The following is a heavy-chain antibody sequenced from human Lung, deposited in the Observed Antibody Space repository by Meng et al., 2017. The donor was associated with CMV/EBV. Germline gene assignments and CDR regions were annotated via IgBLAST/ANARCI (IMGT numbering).Heavy chain of an antibody. V-gene: IGHV3-33*06. CDR1: GFNFSNYG. D-gene: IGHD1/OR15-1a*01. J-gene: IGHJ6*02. Sequence: GGSLRLSCAAAGFNFSNYGIHWVRQAPGKGLEWVAIIWYDGSHRYYADSVQGRFTISRDNSKNTVHLQMNSLRAEDTAVYYCAKDQQSPFSYYFYGMDVWGQGXTVTVSS. CDR2: IWYDGSHR. CDR3: AKDQQSPFSYYFYGMDV.